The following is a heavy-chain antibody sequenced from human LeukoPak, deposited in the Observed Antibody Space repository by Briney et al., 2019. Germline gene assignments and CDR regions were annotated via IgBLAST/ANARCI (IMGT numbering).Heavy chain of an antibody. Sequence: GASLRLSCAASGFTFSSYAMSWVRQAPGKGLEWVSAISGSGGSTYYADSVEGRFTISRDNSKNTLYLQMNSPRAEDTAVYYCAKDRAYDILTADVWGQGTTVTVSS. CDR3: AKDRAYDILTADV. V-gene: IGHV3-23*01. CDR2: ISGSGGST. J-gene: IGHJ6*02. CDR1: GFTFSSYA. D-gene: IGHD3-9*01.